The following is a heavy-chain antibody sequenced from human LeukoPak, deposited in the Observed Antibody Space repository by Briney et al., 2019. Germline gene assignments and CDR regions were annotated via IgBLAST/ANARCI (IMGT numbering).Heavy chain of an antibody. J-gene: IGHJ4*02. D-gene: IGHD6-13*01. Sequence: PGGSLRLSCAASGSTFSSYAMHWVRQAPGKGLEWVAVISYDGSNKYYADSVKGRFTISRDNSKNTLYLQMNSLRAEDTAVYYCARERTAAGTFDYWGQGTLVTVSS. CDR1: GSTFSSYA. V-gene: IGHV3-30*04. CDR2: ISYDGSNK. CDR3: ARERTAAGTFDY.